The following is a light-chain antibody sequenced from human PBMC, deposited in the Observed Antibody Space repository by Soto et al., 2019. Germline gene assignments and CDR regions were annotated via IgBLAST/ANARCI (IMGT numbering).Light chain of an antibody. CDR2: DAS. J-gene: IGKJ5*01. CDR3: QQYNNWPIT. Sequence: DIQMTQSPSSLSASVGDRVTITFRASQSISSYLNWYQQKPGKAPKLLIYDASALPRGVPSRFSGSGSGTEFTLTISSLQSEDFAVYYCQQYNNWPITFGQGTRLEIK. V-gene: IGKV1-39*01. CDR1: QSISSY.